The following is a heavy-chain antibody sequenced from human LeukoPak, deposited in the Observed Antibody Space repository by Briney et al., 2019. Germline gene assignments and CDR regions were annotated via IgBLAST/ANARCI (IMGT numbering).Heavy chain of an antibody. CDR2: INHSGST. D-gene: IGHD4-23*01. Sequence: PSETLPLTCAVYGGSFSGYYWSWIRQPPGKGLEWIGEINHSGSTNYNPSLKSRVTISVDTSKNQFSLKLSSVTAADTAVYYCARPSLDYGGIDAFDFWGQGTLVTVSS. CDR1: GGSFSGYY. V-gene: IGHV4-34*01. J-gene: IGHJ3*01. CDR3: ARPSLDYGGIDAFDF.